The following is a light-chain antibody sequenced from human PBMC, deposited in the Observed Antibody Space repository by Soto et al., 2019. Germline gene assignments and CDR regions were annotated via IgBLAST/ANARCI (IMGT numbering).Light chain of an antibody. V-gene: IGKV3-15*01. CDR1: QRVGRN. Sequence: EIVMTQSPATLSVSPGERATLSCRASQRVGRNLAWYQQKPGQAPRLLISGTSTRATGIPARFSGSGSGTEFTLTISSLQSEDFAVYYCQQYNNWYTFGQGTKLEIK. CDR3: QQYNNWYT. J-gene: IGKJ2*01. CDR2: GTS.